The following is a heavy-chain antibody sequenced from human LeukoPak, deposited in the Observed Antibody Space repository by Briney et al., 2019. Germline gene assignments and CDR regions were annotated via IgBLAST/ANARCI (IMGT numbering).Heavy chain of an antibody. CDR2: IKQDGSEK. Sequence: PGGSLRLSCAASGFSISSYWMSWVRQAPGKGLEWVGNIKQDGSEKYYVDSVKGRFAISRDNAKNSLYLQMNSLRAEDTAVYYCARQLWNYPHADYWGQGTLVAVSS. D-gene: IGHD1-7*01. CDR3: ARQLWNYPHADY. CDR1: GFSISSYW. J-gene: IGHJ4*02. V-gene: IGHV3-7*05.